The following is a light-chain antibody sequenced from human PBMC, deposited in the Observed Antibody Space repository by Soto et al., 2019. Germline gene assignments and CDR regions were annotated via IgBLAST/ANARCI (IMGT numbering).Light chain of an antibody. CDR2: AAS. CDR3: QQLIAYPLP. Sequence: DIQLTQSPSLLSASVGDRVTITCRASQGISTYLAWYQQTSGKAPKLLISAASTLQRGVPSRFSGSGSGTQFTLTISSLQPEDFATYYCQQLIAYPLPFGGGTKVDIK. J-gene: IGKJ4*01. CDR1: QGISTY. V-gene: IGKV1-9*01.